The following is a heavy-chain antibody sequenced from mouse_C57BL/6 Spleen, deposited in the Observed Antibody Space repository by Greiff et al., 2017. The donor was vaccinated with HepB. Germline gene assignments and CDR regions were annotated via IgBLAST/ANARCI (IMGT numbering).Heavy chain of an antibody. CDR1: GYTFTDYY. CDR2: IFPGSGST. CDR3: ARRTGTRSAWFAY. V-gene: IGHV1-75*01. D-gene: IGHD4-1*01. J-gene: IGHJ3*01. Sequence: VKLQESGPELVKPGASVKISCKASGYTFTDYYINWVKQRPGQGLEWIGWIFPGSGSTYYNEKFKGKATLTVDKSSSTAYMLLSSLTSEDSAVYFCARRTGTRSAWFAYWGQGTLVTVSA.